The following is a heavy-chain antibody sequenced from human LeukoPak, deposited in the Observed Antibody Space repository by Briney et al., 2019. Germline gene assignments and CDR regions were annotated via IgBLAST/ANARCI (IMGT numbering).Heavy chain of an antibody. CDR3: ARGHYGLDY. D-gene: IGHD4-17*01. CDR2: ISSNGGST. V-gene: IGHV3-64*01. CDR1: GFTFSSYA. Sequence: GGSLRLSCAASGFTFSSYAMHWVRQAPGKGLEYVSAISSNGGSTYYANSVKGRFTISRENAKNSLYLQMNSLRAEDTAVYYCARGHYGLDYWGQGTLVTVSS. J-gene: IGHJ4*02.